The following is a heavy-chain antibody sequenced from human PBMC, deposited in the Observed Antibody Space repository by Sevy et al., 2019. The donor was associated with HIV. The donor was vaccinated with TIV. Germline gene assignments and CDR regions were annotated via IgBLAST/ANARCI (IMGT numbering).Heavy chain of an antibody. V-gene: IGHV1-8*01. J-gene: IGHJ6*03. CDR3: ARRVWQQPTFYYYYMDV. CDR2: MNPNSGNK. D-gene: IGHD6-13*01. Sequence: ASVKVSCKASGYTFTSYDINWVRQATGQGLEWMGWMNPNSGNKGYAQKFQGRVTITRNTSISTAYMELSSLRSEDTAVYYCARRVWQQPTFYYYYMDVWGKGTTVTVSS. CDR1: GYTFTSYD.